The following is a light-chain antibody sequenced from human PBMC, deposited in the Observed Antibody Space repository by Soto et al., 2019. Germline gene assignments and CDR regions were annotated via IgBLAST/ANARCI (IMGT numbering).Light chain of an antibody. CDR3: QQRSYWPST. CDR1: QSVSSY. CDR2: DAS. V-gene: IGKV3-11*01. Sequence: EMVLTQSPATLSLSPGDRATLSCSASQSVSSYLAWYQQKPGQATRLLIYDASNKATGIPDRFSGSGSGTDFTLTVNSLEPEEFAVYYCQQRSYWPSTFDGGNKVEIK. J-gene: IGKJ4*01.